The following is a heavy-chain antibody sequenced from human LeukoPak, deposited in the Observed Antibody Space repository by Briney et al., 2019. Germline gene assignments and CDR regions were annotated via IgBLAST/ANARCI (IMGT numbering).Heavy chain of an antibody. V-gene: IGHV1-18*01. CDR1: DYTFPTYG. J-gene: IGHJ5*02. CDR3: AGGGLWFGELPFDP. Sequence: ASMKVSCKASDYTFPTYGISWVRQAPGQGPERMGWINAYNGDTNYAQKFQGRVTMTTDTSTSTAYMELRSLRSDDTAVYYCAGGGLWFGELPFDPWGQGTLVTVSS. D-gene: IGHD3-10*01. CDR2: INAYNGDT.